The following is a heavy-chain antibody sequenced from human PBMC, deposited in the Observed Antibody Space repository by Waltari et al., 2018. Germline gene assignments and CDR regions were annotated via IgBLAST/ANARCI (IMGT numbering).Heavy chain of an antibody. Sequence: EVQVLESGGGLVQPGGSLRLPCAASGFTFRPNAMTWVRQAPGKGLEWVSTINGIGGNTYHADSVKGRFTISRDNSKNTLYLQMNSLRAEDTAIYYCAKDSSTLHYFDYWGQGTLVTVSS. CDR1: GFTFRPNA. CDR3: AKDSSTLHYFDY. CDR2: INGIGGNT. V-gene: IGHV3-23*01. D-gene: IGHD3-16*01. J-gene: IGHJ4*02.